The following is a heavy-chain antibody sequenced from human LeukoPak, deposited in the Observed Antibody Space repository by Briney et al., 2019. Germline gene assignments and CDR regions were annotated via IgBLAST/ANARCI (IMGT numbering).Heavy chain of an antibody. Sequence: PSETLSLTCAVSGGSISSSNWWSWVRRPPGKGREGIGEIYHSGSTNYNPSLKSRVTISVDKSKNQFSLKLSSVTAADTAVYYCARGTYYYDSSGYFPYWYFDLWGRGTLVTVSS. J-gene: IGHJ2*01. V-gene: IGHV4-4*02. D-gene: IGHD3-22*01. CDR1: GGSISSSNW. CDR2: IYHSGST. CDR3: ARGTYYYDSSGYFPYWYFDL.